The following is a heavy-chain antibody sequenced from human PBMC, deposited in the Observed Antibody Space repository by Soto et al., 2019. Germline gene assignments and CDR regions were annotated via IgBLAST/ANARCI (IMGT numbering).Heavy chain of an antibody. CDR3: AREKSDILTGYYNLDY. Sequence: SVKVSCKASGGTFSSYAISWVRQAPGQGLEWMGGIIPIFGTANYAQKFQGRVTITADESTSTAYMELSSLRSEDTAVYYCAREKSDILTGYYNLDYWGQGTLVTVSS. J-gene: IGHJ4*02. CDR1: GGTFSSYA. CDR2: IIPIFGTA. V-gene: IGHV1-69*13. D-gene: IGHD3-9*01.